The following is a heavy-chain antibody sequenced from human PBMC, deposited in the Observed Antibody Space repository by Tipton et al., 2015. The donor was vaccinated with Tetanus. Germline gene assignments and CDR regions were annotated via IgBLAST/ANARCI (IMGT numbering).Heavy chain of an antibody. CDR3: ARDRGVRGGYYYYHGMDV. CDR1: GGSISSNNYY. CDR2: IYYSGTT. V-gene: IGHV4-39*02. J-gene: IGHJ6*02. D-gene: IGHD3-10*01. Sequence: TLSLTCSVSGGSISSNNYYWAWIRQPPGKGLEWIGSIYYSGTTDYSPSLKSRVTISVDTSKNQFSLKLSSLTAADTAIYYCARDRGVRGGYYYYHGMDVWGQGTTVTVSS.